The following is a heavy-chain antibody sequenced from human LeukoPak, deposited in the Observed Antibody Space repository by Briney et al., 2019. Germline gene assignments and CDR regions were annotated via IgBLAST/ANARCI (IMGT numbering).Heavy chain of an antibody. CDR3: ARRYCSSTSCLIDY. J-gene: IGHJ4*02. Sequence: GGSLRLSCAASGFTFSSYEMNWVCQAPGKGLEWVSYISSSGTTIYYADSVKGRFTISRDNAKNSLYLQMNSLRAEDTAVYYCARRYCSSTSCLIDYWGQGTLVTVSS. D-gene: IGHD2-2*01. V-gene: IGHV3-48*03. CDR1: GFTFSSYE. CDR2: ISSSGTTI.